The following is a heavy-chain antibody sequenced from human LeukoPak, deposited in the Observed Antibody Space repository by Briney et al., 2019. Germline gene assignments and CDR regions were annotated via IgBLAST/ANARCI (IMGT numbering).Heavy chain of an antibody. Sequence: ASVKVSCKVSGYTLNELSVHWVRQAPGKGLEWMGGFDPEDGEPIYAHQFQGRVTMTEDTSTDTAYIELSSLRSEDTAVYYCATDRLRVGATVQAFDIWGLGTMVTVSS. CDR2: FDPEDGEP. CDR3: ATDRLRVGATVQAFDI. J-gene: IGHJ3*02. CDR1: GYTLNELS. D-gene: IGHD1-26*01. V-gene: IGHV1-24*01.